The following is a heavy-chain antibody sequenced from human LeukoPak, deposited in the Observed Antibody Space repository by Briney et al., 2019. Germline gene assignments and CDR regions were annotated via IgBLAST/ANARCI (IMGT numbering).Heavy chain of an antibody. V-gene: IGHV4-59*08. CDR1: GGSISSYY. CDR2: IYYSGST. Sequence: SETLSLTCTVSGGSISSYYWSWIRQPPGKGLEWIGYIYYSGSTNYNPSLKSRVTISVDTSKNQFSLKLSSVTAADTAVYYCARLNIAFDYWGQGTLATVSS. J-gene: IGHJ4*02. D-gene: IGHD1/OR15-1a*01. CDR3: ARLNIAFDY.